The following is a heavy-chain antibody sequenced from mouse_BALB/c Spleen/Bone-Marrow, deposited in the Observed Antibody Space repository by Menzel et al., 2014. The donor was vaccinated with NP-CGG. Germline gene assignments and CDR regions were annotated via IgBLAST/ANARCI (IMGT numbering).Heavy chain of an antibody. CDR1: GFSLTSHG. CDR2: IWAGGST. CDR3: ARSLIRLRYFDY. J-gene: IGHJ2*01. V-gene: IGHV2-9*02. D-gene: IGHD1-2*01. Sequence: VQRVESGPGLVAPSQSLSITCTVSGFSLTSHGVHWVRQSPGKGLEWLGVIWAGGSTNYNSALMSRLSISKDNSESQVFLKMNSLQTDDTAMYYCARSLIRLRYFDYWGQGTTLTVSS.